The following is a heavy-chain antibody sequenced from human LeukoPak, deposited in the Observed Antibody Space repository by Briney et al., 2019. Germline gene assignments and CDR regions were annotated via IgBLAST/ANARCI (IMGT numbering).Heavy chain of an antibody. CDR2: ISGSGGST. J-gene: IGHJ5*02. CDR3: LVPADQVSNWFDP. Sequence: PGGSLRLSCAASGFTFSSYAMSWVRQAPGNGLEWVSAISGSGGSTYYADSVKGRFTISRDNSKNTLYLQMNSLRAEDTAVYYCLVPADQVSNWFDPWGQGTLVTVSS. V-gene: IGHV3-23*01. CDR1: GFTFSSYA. D-gene: IGHD2-2*01.